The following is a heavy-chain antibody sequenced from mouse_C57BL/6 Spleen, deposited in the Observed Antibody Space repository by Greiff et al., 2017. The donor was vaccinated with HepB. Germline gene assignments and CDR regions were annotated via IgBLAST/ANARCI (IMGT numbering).Heavy chain of an antibody. CDR1: GYTFTDYE. V-gene: IGHV1-15*01. CDR2: IDPETGGT. CDR3: TREGGLRRSGFAD. Sequence: QVQLQQSGAELVRPGASVTLSCKASGYTFTDYEMHWVKQTPVHGLEWIGAIDPETGGTAYNQKFKGKAILTADKSSSPAYLELRRLTSEDSAVYDCTREGGLRRSGFADWGQGTLVTVSA. D-gene: IGHD2-2*01. J-gene: IGHJ3*01.